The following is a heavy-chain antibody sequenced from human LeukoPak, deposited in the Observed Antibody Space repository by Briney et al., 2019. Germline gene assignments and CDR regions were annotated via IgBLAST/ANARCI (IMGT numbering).Heavy chain of an antibody. Sequence: PGRSLRLSCAAYGFTFSDYAMHWVRQAPGMGLEWVALISYDGTDKYYADSVKGRFTISRDNSRNTLYLQMNSLRAEDTAVYYCARDSPAIAVALDYWGQGTLVTVSS. D-gene: IGHD6-19*01. CDR1: GFTFSDYA. CDR2: ISYDGTDK. CDR3: ARDSPAIAVALDY. V-gene: IGHV3-30*04. J-gene: IGHJ4*02.